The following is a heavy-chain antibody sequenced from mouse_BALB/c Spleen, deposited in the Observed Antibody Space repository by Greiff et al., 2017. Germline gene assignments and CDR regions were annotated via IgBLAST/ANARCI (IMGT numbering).Heavy chain of an antibody. CDR2: IYPGNGDT. D-gene: IGHD2-4*01. Sequence: QVQLKQPGAELVKPGASVKMSCKASGYTFTSYNMHWVKQTPGQGLEWIGAIYPGNGDTSYNQKFKGKATLTADKSSSTAYMQLSSLTSEDSAVYYCARPYYDYDDAMDYWGQGTSVTVSS. J-gene: IGHJ4*01. V-gene: IGHV1-12*01. CDR3: ARPYYDYDDAMDY. CDR1: GYTFTSYN.